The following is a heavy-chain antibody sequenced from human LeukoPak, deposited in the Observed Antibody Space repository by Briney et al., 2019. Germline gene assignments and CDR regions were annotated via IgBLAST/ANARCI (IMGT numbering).Heavy chain of an antibody. V-gene: IGHV4-34*01. Sequence: SETLSLTCAVYGGSFSGYYWSWIRQPPGKGLEWIGEINHSGSTDYNPSLKSRVTISVDMSKNQFSLKLSSVTAADTAVYYCARGRNLWFGESPHLVNFDYWGQGTLVTVSS. D-gene: IGHD3-10*01. CDR3: ARGRNLWFGESPHLVNFDY. J-gene: IGHJ4*02. CDR2: INHSGST. CDR1: GGSFSGYY.